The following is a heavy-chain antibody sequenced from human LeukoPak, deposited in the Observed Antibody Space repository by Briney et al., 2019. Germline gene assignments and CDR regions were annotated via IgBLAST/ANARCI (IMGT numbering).Heavy chain of an antibody. J-gene: IGHJ3*02. Sequence: PGGSLRLSCAASGFTFSSYWMSWVRQAPGKGLEWVANIKQDGSEKYYVDSVKGRFTISRDNAKNSLYLQMNSLRAEDTAVYYCARIKAEGLLLWFGELCFDIWGQGTMVTVSS. CDR1: GFTFSSYW. V-gene: IGHV3-7*01. CDR2: IKQDGSEK. D-gene: IGHD3-10*01. CDR3: ARIKAEGLLLWFGELCFDI.